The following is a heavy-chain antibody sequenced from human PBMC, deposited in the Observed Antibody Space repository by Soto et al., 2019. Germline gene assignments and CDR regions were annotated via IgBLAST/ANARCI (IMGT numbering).Heavy chain of an antibody. V-gene: IGHV1-46*02. J-gene: IGHJ6*02. CDR2: INPSGGST. CDR3: ARDLDYYDSSPAPYYYGMDV. D-gene: IGHD3-22*01. CDR1: GYTFNSYY. Sequence: ASVKVSCKASGYTFNSYYMHWVRQAPGQGLEWMGIINPSGGSTSYAQKFQGRVTMTRDTSTSTVYMELSSLRSEDTAVYYCARDLDYYDSSPAPYYYGMDVWGQGTTVTVSS.